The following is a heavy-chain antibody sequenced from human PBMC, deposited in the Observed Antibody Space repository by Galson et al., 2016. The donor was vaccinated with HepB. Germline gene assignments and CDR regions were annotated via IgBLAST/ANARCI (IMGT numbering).Heavy chain of an antibody. CDR1: GFPFNEYY. CDR3: ARVPSVYDYGNSYFYGLEV. J-gene: IGHJ6*04. CDR2: IKGDGGNM. Sequence: SLRLSCAASGFPFNEYYMTWIRQAPGKGLEWVSHIKGDGGNMFYADSVKGRFAISRDIAKNSLYLQMHDVRAEDSAVYFCARVPSVYDYGNSYFYGLEVWGNGTTVTVSS. D-gene: IGHD5/OR15-5a*01. V-gene: IGHV3-11*01.